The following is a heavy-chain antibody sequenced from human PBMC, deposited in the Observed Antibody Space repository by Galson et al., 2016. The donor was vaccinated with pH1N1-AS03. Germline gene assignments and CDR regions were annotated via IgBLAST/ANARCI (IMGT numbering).Heavy chain of an antibody. CDR3: ASWALSCSTANCWGAYYFDY. CDR2: IYYTGTT. J-gene: IGHJ4*02. V-gene: IGHV4-30-4*08. Sequence: TLSLTCTVSGDSIGQSIYYWGWVRQSPGKGLGWIGSIYYTGTTYYNPSLKSRVTISVDTSKNQFSLKVTSVTTADTAVYYWASWALSCSTANCWGAYYFDYWGQGTLVTVSS. D-gene: IGHD2-2*01. CDR1: GDSIGQSIYY.